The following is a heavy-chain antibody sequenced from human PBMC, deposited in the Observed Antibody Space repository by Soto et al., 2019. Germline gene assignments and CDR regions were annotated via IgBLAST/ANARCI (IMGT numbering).Heavy chain of an antibody. Sequence: QVQLQESGPGLVKPSGTLSLTCAVSSGSISSSNWWSWVRQPPGKGLEWIGEIYHSGSTNYNPSLKSRVTISVDKSKNQFSLKLSSVTAADTAVYYCARDLGYCSGGSCYSEWFDPWAREPWSPSPQ. J-gene: IGHJ5*02. CDR2: IYHSGST. D-gene: IGHD2-15*01. V-gene: IGHV4-4*02. CDR1: SGSISSSNW. CDR3: ARDLGYCSGGSCYSEWFDP.